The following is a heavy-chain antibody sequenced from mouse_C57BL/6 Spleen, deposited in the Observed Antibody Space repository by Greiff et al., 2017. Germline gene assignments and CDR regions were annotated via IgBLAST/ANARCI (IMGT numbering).Heavy chain of an antibody. D-gene: IGHD2-4*01. V-gene: IGHV1-81*01. CDR1: GYTFTSYG. Sequence: QVQLKESGAELARPGASVKLSCKASGYTFTSYGISWVKQRTGQGLEWIGEIYPRSGNTYYNEKFKGKATLTADNSSSTAYMELRSLTSEDSAVYFCAGDYDDEKAVWGQGTSVTVSS. J-gene: IGHJ4*01. CDR2: IYPRSGNT. CDR3: AGDYDDEKAV.